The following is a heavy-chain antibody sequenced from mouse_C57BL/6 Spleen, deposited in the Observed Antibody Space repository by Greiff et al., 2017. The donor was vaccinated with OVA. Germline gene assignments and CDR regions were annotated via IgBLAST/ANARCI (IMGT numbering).Heavy chain of an antibody. CDR1: GYTFTDYY. V-gene: IGHV1-26*01. CDR2: INPNNGGT. D-gene: IGHD3-2*02. CDR3: ARGAAQAH. Sequence: EVQLQQSGPELVKPGASVKISCKASGYTFTDYYMNWVKQSHGKSLEWIGDINPNNGGTSYNQKFKGKATLTVDKSSSTAYMELRSLTSEDSAVYYCARGAAQAHWGQGTTLTVSS. J-gene: IGHJ2*01.